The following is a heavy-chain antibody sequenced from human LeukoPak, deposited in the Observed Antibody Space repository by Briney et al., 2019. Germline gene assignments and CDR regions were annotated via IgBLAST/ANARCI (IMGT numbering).Heavy chain of an antibody. CDR2: IYPGDSDT. D-gene: IGHD6-13*01. V-gene: IGHV5-51*01. Sequence: GESLKISCKGSGYSFTSYWIGWVRQMPGKGLEWMGIIYPGDSDTRYSPSSQGQVTISADKSISTAYLQWSSLKASDTAMYYCARAAGLAAAGAYYYYGMDVWGQGTTVTVSS. J-gene: IGHJ6*02. CDR1: GYSFTSYW. CDR3: ARAAGLAAAGAYYYYGMDV.